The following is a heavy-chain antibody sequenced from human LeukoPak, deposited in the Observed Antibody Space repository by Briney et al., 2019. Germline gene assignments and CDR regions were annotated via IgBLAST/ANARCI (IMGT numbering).Heavy chain of an antibody. D-gene: IGHD6-13*01. Sequence: NPSETLSLTCTVSGGSISSYYWSWIRQPPGKGLEWIGYIYYSGSTNYHPSLKSRVTISEDTSKNQFSLKLSSVTAADTAVYYCARSARPEAAAFLDYWGQGTLVTVSS. V-gene: IGHV4-59*08. CDR3: ARSARPEAAAFLDY. J-gene: IGHJ4*02. CDR2: IYYSGST. CDR1: GGSISSYY.